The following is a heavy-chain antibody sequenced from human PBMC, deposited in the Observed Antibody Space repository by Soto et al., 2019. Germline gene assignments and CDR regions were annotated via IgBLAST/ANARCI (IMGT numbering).Heavy chain of an antibody. D-gene: IGHD6-13*01. CDR3: AKDGGYSDSWFGYSDY. J-gene: IGHJ4*02. CDR2: ITRDGATT. V-gene: IGHV3-43D*04. CDR1: GFTFDDYA. Sequence: EVQLVESGGVVVQFGGSLRLSCAASGFTFDDYAMHWVRQAPGKGLEWVSLITRDGATTYYADSVKGRFTISRDNSKNSLYMQMHSLRPDDTALYYCAKDGGYSDSWFGYSDYWGQRTLVTVSS.